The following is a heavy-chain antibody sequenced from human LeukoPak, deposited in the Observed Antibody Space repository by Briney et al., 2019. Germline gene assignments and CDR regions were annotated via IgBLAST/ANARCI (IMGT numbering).Heavy chain of an antibody. D-gene: IGHD6-19*01. Sequence: GASVEVSCKASGYTFTSYAMNWVRQAPGQGLEWMGWINTNTGNPTYAQGFTGRFVFSLDTSVSTAYLQISSLKAEDTAVYYCARDLQPVGGWYHFPGYWGQGTLVTVSS. CDR3: ARDLQPVGGWYHFPGY. V-gene: IGHV7-4-1*02. CDR1: GYTFTSYA. CDR2: INTNTGNP. J-gene: IGHJ4*02.